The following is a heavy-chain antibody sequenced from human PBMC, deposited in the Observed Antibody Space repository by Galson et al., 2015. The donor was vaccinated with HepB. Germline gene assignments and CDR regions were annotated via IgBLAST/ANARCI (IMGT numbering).Heavy chain of an antibody. J-gene: IGHJ4*02. V-gene: IGHV4-39*01. CDR1: GGSISSSSYY. D-gene: IGHD6-19*01. CDR2: IYYSGST. Sequence: ETLSLTCTVSGGSISSSSYYWGWIRQPPGKGLEWIGSIYYSGSTYYNPSLKSRVTISVDTSKNQFSLKLSSVTAADTAVYYCARTYSSGWYGVGPRTYYFDYWGQGTLVTVSS. CDR3: ARTYSSGWYGVGPRTYYFDY.